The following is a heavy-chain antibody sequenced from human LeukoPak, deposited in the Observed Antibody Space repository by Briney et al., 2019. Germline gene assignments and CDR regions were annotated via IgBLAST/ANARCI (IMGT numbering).Heavy chain of an antibody. CDR2: IYPGDSDT. J-gene: IGHJ4*02. V-gene: IGHV5-51*01. CDR3: ARRPGEDSDY. CDR1: GSSFTSYW. Sequence: GESLKISCPGSGSSFTSYWIGWVRHVPGKGLEWMGIIYPGDSDTRYSPSFQGQVTISADKSISTAYLQWSSLKASDTAMYYCARRPGEDSDYRGQGTLVTVSS. D-gene: IGHD7-27*01.